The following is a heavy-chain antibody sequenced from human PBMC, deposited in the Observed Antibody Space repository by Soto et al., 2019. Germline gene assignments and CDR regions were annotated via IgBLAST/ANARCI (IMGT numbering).Heavy chain of an antibody. Sequence: SETLSLTCTVSGGSISSSSYYWGWIRQPPGKGLEWIGSIYYSGSTYYNPSLKSRVTISVDTSKNQFSLKLSSVTAADTAVYYCARDGGIAAAGPNWFDPWGQGTLVTVSS. V-gene: IGHV4-39*07. J-gene: IGHJ5*02. CDR3: ARDGGIAAAGPNWFDP. D-gene: IGHD6-13*01. CDR2: IYYSGST. CDR1: GGSISSSSYY.